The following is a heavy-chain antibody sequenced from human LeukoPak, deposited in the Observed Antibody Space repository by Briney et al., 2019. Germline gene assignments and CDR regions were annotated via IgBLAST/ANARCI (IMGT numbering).Heavy chain of an antibody. CDR2: IYYSGST. J-gene: IGHJ3*02. Sequence: SETLSLTCTVSGGSISSYYWSWIRQPPGKGLEWIGYIYYSGSTNYNPSLKSRVTISVDTSKNQFSLKLSSVTAADTAVYYCARVLSSRNAFDIWGQGTMVTVSS. V-gene: IGHV4-59*12. CDR3: ARVLSSRNAFDI. CDR1: GGSISSYY.